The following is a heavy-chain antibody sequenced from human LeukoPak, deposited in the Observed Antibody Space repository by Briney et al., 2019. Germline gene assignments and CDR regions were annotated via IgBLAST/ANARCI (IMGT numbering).Heavy chain of an antibody. CDR2: IYSGGST. CDR1: GFIFSDFW. D-gene: IGHD6-19*01. CDR3: ARVAGIAVAGEDY. J-gene: IGHJ4*02. V-gene: IGHV3-66*01. Sequence: GGSLRLSCSASGFIFSDFWMSWVRQAPGKGLEWVSVIYSGGSTYYADSVKGRFTISRDNSKNTLYLQMNSLRAEDTAVYYCARVAGIAVAGEDYWGQGTLVTVSS.